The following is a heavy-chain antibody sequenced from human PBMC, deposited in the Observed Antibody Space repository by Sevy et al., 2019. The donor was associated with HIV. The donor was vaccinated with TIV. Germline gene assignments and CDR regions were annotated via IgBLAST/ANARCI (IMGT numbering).Heavy chain of an antibody. D-gene: IGHD3-10*01. CDR3: ARHETLYGSGSYFGNGFDP. J-gene: IGHJ5*02. Sequence: SETLSLTCTVSGGSISSSSYYWGWIRQPPGKGLEWIGSIYYSGSTYYNPSLKSRVTISVDTSKNQFSLKLSSVTAADTAVYYCARHETLYGSGSYFGNGFDPWGQGTLVTVSS. V-gene: IGHV4-39*01. CDR1: GGSISSSSYY. CDR2: IYYSGST.